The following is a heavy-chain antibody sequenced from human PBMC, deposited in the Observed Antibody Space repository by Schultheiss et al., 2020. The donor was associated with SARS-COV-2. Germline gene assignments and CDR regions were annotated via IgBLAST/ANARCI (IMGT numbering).Heavy chain of an antibody. J-gene: IGHJ2*01. Sequence: SETLSLTCTVSGGSISSYYWSWIRQPPGKGLEWIGEINHSGSTNYNPSLKSRVTISVDTSKNQFSLKLSSVTAADTAVYYCARVRGYCSSASCYAQRYFDLWGRGTLVTVSS. CDR3: ARVRGYCSSASCYAQRYFDL. D-gene: IGHD2-2*01. CDR1: GGSISSYY. CDR2: INHSGST. V-gene: IGHV4-34*01.